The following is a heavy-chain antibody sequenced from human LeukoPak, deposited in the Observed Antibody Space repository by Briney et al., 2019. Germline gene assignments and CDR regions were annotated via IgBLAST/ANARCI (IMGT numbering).Heavy chain of an antibody. J-gene: IGHJ5*02. V-gene: IGHV4-30-4*07. Sequence: SQTLSLTCTVSGGSISSGGYYWSWIRQPPGKGLEWIGDIHYTGTTKYNPSVKSRVTISIDTSKNQFSLELSSVTATDTAVYYCARDLGYGGFDWAPWGQGTLVTVSS. CDR2: IHYTGTT. CDR3: ARDLGYGGFDWAP. D-gene: IGHD5-12*01. CDR1: GGSISSGGYY.